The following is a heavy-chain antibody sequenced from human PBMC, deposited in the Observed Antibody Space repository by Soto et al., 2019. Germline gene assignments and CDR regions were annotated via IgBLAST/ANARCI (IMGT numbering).Heavy chain of an antibody. CDR1: GFPFSAYV. CDR3: AKARFDSRGTFFRVGFYDV. CDR2: ISGSGDTA. J-gene: IGHJ4*02. V-gene: IGHV3-23*01. Sequence: EVQLLESGGDLVQPGGSLRLSCAASGFPFSAYVMTWVRRAPGRGLEWISAISGSGDTAYYAESVKGRFTISRDNSRNTLYLKMNNLTVEDTAVDSCAKARFDSRGTFFRVGFYDVWGRGTLVTVST. D-gene: IGHD3-22*01.